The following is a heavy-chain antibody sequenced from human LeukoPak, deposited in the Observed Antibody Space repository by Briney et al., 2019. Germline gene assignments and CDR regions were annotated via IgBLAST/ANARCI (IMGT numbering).Heavy chain of an antibody. CDR1: GFSLNTNAVV. CDR3: VHRTSVTSVDH. J-gene: IGHJ4*02. D-gene: IGHD4-17*01. CDR2: IYGNDDK. Sequence: SGPTLVNPTQTLTLTCTFSGFSLNTNAVVVGWVRQPPGQALEWLTFIYGNDDKRYSPSLESRLTITKATSKNQVVLTMTDMDYVDTATYYCVHRTSVTSVDHWGQGTLVTVSS. V-gene: IGHV2-5*01.